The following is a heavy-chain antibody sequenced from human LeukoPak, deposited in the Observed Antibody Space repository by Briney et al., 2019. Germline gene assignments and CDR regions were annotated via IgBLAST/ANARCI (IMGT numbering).Heavy chain of an antibody. V-gene: IGHV3-66*02. CDR2: IYSGGST. Sequence: GGSLRLSCVASGFTVSSNYMSWVRQAPGKGLEWVSVIYSGGSTYYADSVKGRFTISRDNSKNTLYLQMNSLRAEDTAVYYCASGDGYNYDYYYMDVWGKGTTVTVSS. J-gene: IGHJ6*03. CDR1: GFTVSSNY. D-gene: IGHD5-24*01. CDR3: ASGDGYNYDYYYMDV.